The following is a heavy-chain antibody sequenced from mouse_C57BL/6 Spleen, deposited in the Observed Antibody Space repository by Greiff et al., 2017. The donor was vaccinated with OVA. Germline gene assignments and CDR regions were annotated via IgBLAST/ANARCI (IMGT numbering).Heavy chain of an antibody. V-gene: IGHV1-69*01. CDR3: AGGSNFYYFDY. CDR2: IDPSDSYT. Sequence: QVQLQQPGAELVMPGASVKLSCKASGYTFTSYWMHWVKQRPGQGLEWIGEIDPSDSYTNYNQKFKGKSTLTVDKSSSTAYMQLSSLTSEDSAVYYCAGGSNFYYFDYWGQGTTLTVSS. CDR1: GYTFTSYW. J-gene: IGHJ2*01.